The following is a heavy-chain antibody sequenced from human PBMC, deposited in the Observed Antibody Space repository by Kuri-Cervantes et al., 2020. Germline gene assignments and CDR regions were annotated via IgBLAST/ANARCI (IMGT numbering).Heavy chain of an antibody. CDR2: ISSNSGSI. CDR1: GFTFDGYS. V-gene: IGHV3-9*01. CDR3: AKTLGYCSSGSCYSWFDP. D-gene: IGHD2-15*01. J-gene: IGHJ5*01. Sequence: SLKISCLASGFTFDGYSMHWVRQVPGKGLEWVSGISSNSGSIGYADSVKGQFTISRDKAKNTLYLQMNSLRAEDTAVYYCAKTLGYCSSGSCYSWFDPWGQGTLVTVSS.